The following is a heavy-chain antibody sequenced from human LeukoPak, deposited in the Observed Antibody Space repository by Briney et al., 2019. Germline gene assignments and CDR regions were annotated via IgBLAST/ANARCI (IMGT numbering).Heavy chain of an antibody. Sequence: ASVKVSCKASGYTLTSYYMHWVRQAPGQGLEWMGIINPSGGSTSYAQKFQGRVTKSRDTSTSTVYMELSSLRSEDTAVYYCARDLAGEGFDYWGQGTLVTVSS. D-gene: IGHD6-19*01. CDR3: ARDLAGEGFDY. V-gene: IGHV1-46*01. CDR2: INPSGGST. CDR1: GYTLTSYY. J-gene: IGHJ4*02.